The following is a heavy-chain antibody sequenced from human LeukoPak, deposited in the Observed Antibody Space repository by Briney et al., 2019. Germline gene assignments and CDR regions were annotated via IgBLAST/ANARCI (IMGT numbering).Heavy chain of an antibody. CDR3: ARDSNSSSSDYYYYYMDV. V-gene: IGHV3-33*08. D-gene: IGHD6-6*01. CDR1: GFTFSSYS. CDR2: IWYDGSNK. Sequence: GGSLRLSCAASGFTFSSYSMNWVRQAPGKGLEWVAVIWYDGSNKYYADSVKGRFTISRDNSKNTLYLQMNSLRAEDTAVYYCARDSNSSSSDYYYYYMDVWGKGTTVTVSS. J-gene: IGHJ6*03.